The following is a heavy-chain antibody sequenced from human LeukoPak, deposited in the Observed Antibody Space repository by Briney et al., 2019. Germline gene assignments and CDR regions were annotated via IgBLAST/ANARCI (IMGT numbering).Heavy chain of an antibody. CDR3: AKVNYYQPYF. D-gene: IGHD2-2*01. CDR2: IDVTTGGS. J-gene: IGHJ4*02. V-gene: IGHV3-23*01. CDR1: GFTLSSYA. Sequence: PGGSLRLSCAASGFTLSSYAMSWVRQAPGKGLEWVSTIDVTTGGSYYAGSVKGRFTISRDTFQNTLYLQLNSLRVDDTAVYYCAKVNYYQPYFWGQGTLVTVSS.